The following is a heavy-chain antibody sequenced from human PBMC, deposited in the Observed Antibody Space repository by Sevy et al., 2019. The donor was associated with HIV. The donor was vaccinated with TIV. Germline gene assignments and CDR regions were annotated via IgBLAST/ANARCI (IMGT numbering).Heavy chain of an antibody. J-gene: IGHJ4*02. CDR2: IYYSGST. CDR1: GGSISSYY. D-gene: IGHD6-19*01. V-gene: IGHV4-59*01. CDR3: AREGCSSGWSYFDY. Sequence: SETLSLTCTVSGGSISSYYWSWIRQPPGKGLEWIGYIYYSGSTNYNPSLKSRVTISVDTSKNQFSLKLSSVTAADTAVYYCAREGCSSGWSYFDYWGQGTLVTVSS.